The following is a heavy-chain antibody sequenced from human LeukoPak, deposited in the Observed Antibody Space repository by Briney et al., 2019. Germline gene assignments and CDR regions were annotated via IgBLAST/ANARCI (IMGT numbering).Heavy chain of an antibody. J-gene: IGHJ4*02. CDR2: INHSGST. CDR1: GGSFSGYY. D-gene: IGHD1-26*01. Sequence: SETLSLTCAVYGGSFSGYYWSWIRQPPGKGLEWIGEINHSGSTSYNPSLKSRVTISVGTSKNQFSLKLSSVTAADTAVYYCARDGGRDSGSYYEDYWGQGTLVTVSS. CDR3: ARDGGRDSGSYYEDY. V-gene: IGHV4-34*01.